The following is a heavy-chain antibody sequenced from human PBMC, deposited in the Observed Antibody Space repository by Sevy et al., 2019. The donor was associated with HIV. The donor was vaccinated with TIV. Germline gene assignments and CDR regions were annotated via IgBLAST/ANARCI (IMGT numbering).Heavy chain of an antibody. CDR1: GGSIRRSTYY. V-gene: IGHV4-39*01. Sequence: SETLSLTCLVSGGSIRRSTYYWVWIRQPPGKGLEWIGGFYYSGGTYYNPSLKPRFTISGDTSKNKFFLKLSSVTAADTALYYCARPMVKSTYDTFDTWGQGTMVTVSS. J-gene: IGHJ3*02. CDR3: ARPMVKSTYDTFDT. D-gene: IGHD2-21*01. CDR2: FYYSGGT.